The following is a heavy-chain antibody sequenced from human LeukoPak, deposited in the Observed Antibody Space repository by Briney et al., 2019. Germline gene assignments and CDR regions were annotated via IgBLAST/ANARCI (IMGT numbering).Heavy chain of an antibody. Sequence: PGGSLRLSCAVSGFTVSSNSMSWVRQAPGKGLEWVSVIYSGGSADYADSVKGRFTISRDNSKNTLYLQMNSLRAEDTAVYYCATAVGYNYGSDYWGQGTLVTVSS. CDR1: GFTVSSNS. D-gene: IGHD5-18*01. CDR3: ATAVGYNYGSDY. CDR2: IYSGGSA. V-gene: IGHV3-66*01. J-gene: IGHJ4*02.